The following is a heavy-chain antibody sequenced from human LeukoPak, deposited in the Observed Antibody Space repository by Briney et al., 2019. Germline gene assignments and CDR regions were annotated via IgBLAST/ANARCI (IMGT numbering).Heavy chain of an antibody. CDR3: ARHIKDDFWSGYYTYYYGMDV. CDR2: IYYSGST. J-gene: IGHJ6*02. V-gene: IGHV4-39*01. D-gene: IGHD3-3*01. CDR1: GGSISSSSYY. Sequence: SETLSLTCTVSGGSISSSSYYWGWIRQPPGKGLEWIGSIYYSGSTYYNPSLKSRVTISVDTSKNQFSLKLSSLTAADTAVYYCARHIKDDFWSGYYTYYYGMDVWGQGTTVTVSS.